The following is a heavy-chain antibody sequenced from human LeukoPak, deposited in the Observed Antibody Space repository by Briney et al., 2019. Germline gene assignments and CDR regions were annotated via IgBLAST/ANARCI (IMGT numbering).Heavy chain of an antibody. V-gene: IGHV5-51*01. D-gene: IGHD5-18*01. CDR3: ARVGNYGYYSDY. Sequence: GESLKISCKASEFSFTSYWIGWVRQRPGKGLEWMGLIYPRDSDITYSPSFQGQVTISADESINTAYLQWSGLQASDTAIYYCARVGNYGYYSDYWGQGTVVTVSS. CDR1: EFSFTSYW. CDR2: IYPRDSDI. J-gene: IGHJ4*02.